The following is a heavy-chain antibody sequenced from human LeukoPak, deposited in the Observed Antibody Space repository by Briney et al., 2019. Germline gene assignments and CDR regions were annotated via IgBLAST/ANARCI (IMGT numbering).Heavy chain of an antibody. CDR3: ARDSTTTDAFDV. CDR1: GASISSGSYY. D-gene: IGHD2-2*01. Sequence: SETLSLTCTVSGASISSGSYYWSWIRQPAVKGLEWIGRIYTSGSTNYNPSLKSGVTISVDTSKNHFSLKLSSVTAADTAVYYCARDSTTTDAFDVWGQGTLVTVSS. J-gene: IGHJ3*01. CDR2: IYTSGST. V-gene: IGHV4-61*02.